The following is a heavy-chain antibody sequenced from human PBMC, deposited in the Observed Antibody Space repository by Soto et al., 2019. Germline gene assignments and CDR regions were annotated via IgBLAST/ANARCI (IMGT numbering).Heavy chain of an antibody. V-gene: IGHV1-69*06. D-gene: IGHD2-15*01. J-gene: IGHJ6*02. CDR3: ARGQGIELMVVAATLPNYYYYGMDV. CDR2: IIPIFGTA. Sequence: QVQLVQSGAEVKKPGSSVKVSCKASGGTFSSYAISWVRQAPGQGLEWMGGIIPIFGTANYAQKFQGRVTITADKSTSTAYMELSSLRSEDTAVYYCARGQGIELMVVAATLPNYYYYGMDVWGQGTTVTVSS. CDR1: GGTFSSYA.